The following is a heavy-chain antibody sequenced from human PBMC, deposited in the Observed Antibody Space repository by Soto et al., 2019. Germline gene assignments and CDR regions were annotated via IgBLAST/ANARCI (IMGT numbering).Heavy chain of an antibody. CDR1: GYTFTSYA. J-gene: IGHJ6*02. CDR2: INAGNGNT. D-gene: IGHD7-27*01. Sequence: GASEKVSCKASGYTFTSYAMHWVRQAPGQRLEWMGWINAGNGNTKYSQKLQGRVTITRDTSASTAYMEQSSLRSEDTAVYYCARGWGSYGMNGCGPVTTLIFSS. V-gene: IGHV1-3*01. CDR3: ARGWGSYGMNG.